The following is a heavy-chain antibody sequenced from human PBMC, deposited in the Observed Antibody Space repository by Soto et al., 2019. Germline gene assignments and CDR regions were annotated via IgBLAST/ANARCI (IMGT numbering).Heavy chain of an antibody. CDR3: ASRLTEATTTGDGFDI. J-gene: IGHJ3*02. CDR1: NGSIVNYY. D-gene: IGHD3-9*01. Sequence: QVQLQESGPGLVKPSETLSLTCTVSNGSIVNYYWSWIRQPPGKGLEGIGFIYYCGSTNYNPSLRSRVSSSVDMSKNKPSLRLSSVTAADTAVYYGASRLTEATTTGDGFDIRGQGTMGTVSS. CDR2: IYYCGST. V-gene: IGHV4-59*01.